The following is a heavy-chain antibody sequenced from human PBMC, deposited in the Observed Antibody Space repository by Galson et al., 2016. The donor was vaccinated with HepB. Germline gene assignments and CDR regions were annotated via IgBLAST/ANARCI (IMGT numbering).Heavy chain of an antibody. D-gene: IGHD3-22*01. Sequence: SLRLSCAASGFTFSSYAMSWVRQAPGKGLEWVSAISGSGDSTYYADSVKGRFTISRDNSKDTLYLQMNSLRAEDTAVYFCAKDWGVWSYGSSGTLDYWGLGTLVTVSS. CDR3: AKDWGVWSYGSSGTLDY. J-gene: IGHJ4*02. CDR1: GFTFSSYA. CDR2: ISGSGDST. V-gene: IGHV3-23*01.